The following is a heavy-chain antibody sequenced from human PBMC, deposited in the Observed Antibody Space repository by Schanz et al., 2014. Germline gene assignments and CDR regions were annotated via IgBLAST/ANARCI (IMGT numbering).Heavy chain of an antibody. J-gene: IGHJ5*02. V-gene: IGHV1-3*01. Sequence: QVQLVQSWAEVKGPGASVKVSCKASGYSFTPFPIHWVRQAPGQRLEWMGWINAGTGNTRYSQKFQGRVTMTTDTSTGTAYMELRSLRSDDTAVYYCARDRRRYCSTASCLHDNWFDPWGQGTLXIVSS. D-gene: IGHD2-2*01. CDR1: GYSFTPFP. CDR2: INAGTGNT. CDR3: ARDRRRYCSTASCLHDNWFDP.